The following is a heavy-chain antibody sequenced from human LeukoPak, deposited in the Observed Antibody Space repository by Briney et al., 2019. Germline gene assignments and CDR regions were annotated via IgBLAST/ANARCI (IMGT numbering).Heavy chain of an antibody. Sequence: ASVKVSRKASGYTFTGYYMHWVRQAPGQGLEWMGWINPNSGGTNYAQKFQGRVTMTRDTSISTAYMELSRLRSDDTAVYYCARSRGLIMGFDIWGQGTMVTVSS. D-gene: IGHD3-10*01. CDR1: GYTFTGYY. CDR2: INPNSGGT. CDR3: ARSRGLIMGFDI. J-gene: IGHJ3*02. V-gene: IGHV1-2*02.